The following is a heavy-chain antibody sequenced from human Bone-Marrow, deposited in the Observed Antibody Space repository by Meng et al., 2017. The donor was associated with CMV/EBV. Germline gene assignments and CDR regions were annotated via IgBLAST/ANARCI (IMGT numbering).Heavy chain of an antibody. CDR2: ISAYNGNT. D-gene: IGHD3-10*01. CDR1: GYTFTSYG. Sequence: ASVKVSCKASGYTFTSYGISWVRQAPGQGLEWMGWISAYNGNTNYAQKLQGRVTMTRDTSISTAYMELSRLRSDDTAVYYCASLPYYGSGSWTYYYYGMDVWGQGTTVTGSS. J-gene: IGHJ6*02. CDR3: ASLPYYGSGSWTYYYYGMDV. V-gene: IGHV1-18*01.